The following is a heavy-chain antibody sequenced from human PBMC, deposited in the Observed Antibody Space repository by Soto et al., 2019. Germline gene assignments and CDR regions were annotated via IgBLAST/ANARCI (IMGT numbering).Heavy chain of an antibody. V-gene: IGHV3-15*01. J-gene: IGHJ4*02. Sequence: EVQLVESGGGLVKPGASLRLSCAGSGFTFSNAWLSWVRQAPGKGLEWVGRIKSKTDGGTIDYAAPAKGRFTISRDDSNNTLYVQMDSLKTEDTAMYYCATGVRTFDWGQGTLVTVSS. CDR2: IKSKTDGGTI. CDR1: GFTFSNAW. D-gene: IGHD2-2*01. CDR3: ATGVRTFD.